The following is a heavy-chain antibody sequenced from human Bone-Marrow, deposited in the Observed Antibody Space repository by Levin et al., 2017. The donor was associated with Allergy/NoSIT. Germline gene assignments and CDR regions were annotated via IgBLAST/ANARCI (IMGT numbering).Heavy chain of an antibody. CDR1: GFSINIYE. D-gene: IGHD3/OR15-3a*01. J-gene: IGHJ6*02. CDR3: ARNHILSDFSYYYHPLDV. CDR2: ISSSVSTI. V-gene: IGHV3-48*03. Sequence: LSGGSLRLSCEASGFSINIYEMNWLRQAPGQGLEWLSYISSSVSTIYYADSVKGRFTISRDNAKNLLFLQMDSLRAEDTAVYYCARNHILSDFSYYYHPLDVWGQGTTVIVSS.